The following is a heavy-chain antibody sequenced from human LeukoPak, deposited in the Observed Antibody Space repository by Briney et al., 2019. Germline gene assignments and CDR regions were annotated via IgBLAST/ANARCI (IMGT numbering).Heavy chain of an antibody. CDR2: ISGSGGST. CDR3: AKDSDYYDSSGYWSWDYFDY. Sequence: GGSLRLSCAASGFTFSSYAMSWVRQAPGKGLEWVSAISGSGGSTYYADSVKGWFTISRDNSKNTLYLQMNSLRAEDTAVYYCAKDSDYYDSSGYWSWDYFDYWGQGTLVTVSS. V-gene: IGHV3-23*01. CDR1: GFTFSSYA. D-gene: IGHD3-22*01. J-gene: IGHJ4*02.